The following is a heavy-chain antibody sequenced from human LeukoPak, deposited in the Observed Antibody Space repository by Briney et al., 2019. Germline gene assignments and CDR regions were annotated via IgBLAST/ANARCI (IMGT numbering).Heavy chain of an antibody. J-gene: IGHJ2*01. D-gene: IGHD3-3*01. V-gene: IGHV4-61*02. CDR1: GGSISSGSYY. CDR2: IYTSGST. CDR3: ARSYDFWSGYYRYFDL. Sequence: SETLSLTCTVSGGSISSGSYYWSWIRQPAGKGLEWIGRIYTSGSTNYNPSLESRVTISVDTSKNQFSLKLTSVTAADTAVYHCARSYDFWSGYYRYFDLWGRGTLVTVSS.